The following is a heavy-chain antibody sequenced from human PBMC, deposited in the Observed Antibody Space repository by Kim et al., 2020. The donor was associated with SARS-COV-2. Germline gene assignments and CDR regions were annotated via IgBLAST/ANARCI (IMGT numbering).Heavy chain of an antibody. CDR3: ARDMNPTVYDY. Sequence: ASVKVSCKASGYTFKSYPIHWVRQAPGQRLEWMGWVNAANDETKYSQKFQGRVTITRDTSANTAYMDLRSLTFEDTAIYYCARDMNPTVYDYWGQGTLVTVS. D-gene: IGHD4-4*01. CDR2: VNAANDET. CDR1: GYTFKSYP. J-gene: IGHJ4*02. V-gene: IGHV1-3*01.